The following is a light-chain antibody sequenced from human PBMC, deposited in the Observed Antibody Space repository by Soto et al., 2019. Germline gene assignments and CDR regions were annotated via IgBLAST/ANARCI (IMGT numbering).Light chain of an antibody. V-gene: IGKV3-20*01. CDR1: QSVTSTY. Sequence: EIVLTQSPGTLSLSQGERATLSCRASQSVTSTYLAWYQQKPGQAPRLLLYATSSRATGIPDRFSGSGSRTDFTLTISRLEPEDGAVYYCQHFCNSPYTFGQGTKLEIK. CDR2: ATS. CDR3: QHFCNSPYT. J-gene: IGKJ2*01.